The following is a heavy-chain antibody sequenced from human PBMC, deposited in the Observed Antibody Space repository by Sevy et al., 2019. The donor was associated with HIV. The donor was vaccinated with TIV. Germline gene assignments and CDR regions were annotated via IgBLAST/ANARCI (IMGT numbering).Heavy chain of an antibody. CDR2: IKSKTDGGTT. V-gene: IGHV3-15*07. Sequence: GGSLRLSCAASGFTFSNAWMNWVRQAPGKGLEWVGRIKSKTDGGTTDYAANVKGRFTIPRDDSKNTLYLQMNSLNTEYTAVYYCAPAFYGSVSYCRRYGMDVWGQGTTVTVSS. CDR3: APAFYGSVSYCRRYGMDV. J-gene: IGHJ6*02. CDR1: GFTFSNAW. D-gene: IGHD3-10*01.